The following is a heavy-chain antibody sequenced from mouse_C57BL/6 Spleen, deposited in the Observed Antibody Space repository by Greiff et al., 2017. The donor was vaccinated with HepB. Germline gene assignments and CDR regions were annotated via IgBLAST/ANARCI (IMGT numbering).Heavy chain of an antibody. J-gene: IGHJ1*03. D-gene: IGHD1-1*01. CDR2: INPNNGGT. V-gene: IGHV1-26*01. CDR1: GYTFTDYY. CDR3: AREGYYYGSSYWYFDV. Sequence: VQLQQSGPELVKPGASVKISCKASGYTFTDYYMNWVKQSHGKSLEWIGDINPNNGGTSYNQKFKGKATLTVDKSSSTAYMELRSLTSEDSAVYYCAREGYYYGSSYWYFDVWGTGTTVTVSS.